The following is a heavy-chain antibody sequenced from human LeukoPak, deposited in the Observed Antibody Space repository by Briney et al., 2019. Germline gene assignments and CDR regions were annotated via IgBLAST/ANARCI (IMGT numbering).Heavy chain of an antibody. D-gene: IGHD2-8*01. CDR1: GFTVSSTY. CDR3: AKRHCTNRICWLD. CDR2: MYSAGST. J-gene: IGHJ4*02. Sequence: GGPLRLSCAASGFTVSSTYMSWVRQAPGKGLAWVSIMYSAGSTYYADSVKGRFTISRDNSKNTLYLQMNSLRAEDTAVYYCAKRHCTNRICWLDRGQGTLVTVAS. V-gene: IGHV3-53*01.